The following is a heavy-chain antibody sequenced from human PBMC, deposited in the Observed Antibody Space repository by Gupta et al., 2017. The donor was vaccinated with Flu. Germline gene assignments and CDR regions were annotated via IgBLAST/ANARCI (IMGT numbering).Heavy chain of an antibody. CDR3: ARGLATGTTGRDFDS. D-gene: IGHD1/OR15-1a*01. CDR2: INNDGTSA. V-gene: IGHV3-74*01. J-gene: IGHJ4*02. CDR1: GFTLTTYW. Sequence: EVQLVGSGGGLVQPGGSLRLSCAASGFTLTTYWMHWVRQAPGKGLVWVSRINNDGTSAIYADSVKGRFTISRDNAKNTVYLQMHSLRAEDTAVYYCARGLATGTTGRDFDSWGQGTLVTVSS.